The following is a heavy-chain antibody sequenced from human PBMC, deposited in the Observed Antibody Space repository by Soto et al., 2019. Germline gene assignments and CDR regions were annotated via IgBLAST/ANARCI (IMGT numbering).Heavy chain of an antibody. CDR3: ARVVGYCSGGSCSLPYNWFDP. CDR1: GYTFTSYG. J-gene: IGHJ5*02. D-gene: IGHD2-15*01. V-gene: IGHV1-18*01. CDR2: ISAYNGNT. Sequence: ASVKVSCKASGYTFTSYGISWVRQAPGQGLQWMRWISAYNGNTNYAQKLQGRVTMTTDTSTSTAYMELRSLRSDDTAVYYCARVVGYCSGGSCSLPYNWFDPWGQGTLVTVSS.